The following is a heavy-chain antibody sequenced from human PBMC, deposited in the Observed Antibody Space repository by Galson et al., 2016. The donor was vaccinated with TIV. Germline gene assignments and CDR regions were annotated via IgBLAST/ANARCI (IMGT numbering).Heavy chain of an antibody. Sequence: SLRLSCAASGFIFTSYWMTWVRQAPGKGLEWVANIRQDGRETYYVDSVKGRFTISRDNAKNFLYLQRSSLRAEDTAFYYCARDLEGWRRAQYDSWGQGTLVTVSS. J-gene: IGHJ4*02. D-gene: IGHD6-19*01. V-gene: IGHV3-7*04. CDR2: IRQDGRET. CDR1: GFIFTSYW. CDR3: ARDLEGWRRAQYDS.